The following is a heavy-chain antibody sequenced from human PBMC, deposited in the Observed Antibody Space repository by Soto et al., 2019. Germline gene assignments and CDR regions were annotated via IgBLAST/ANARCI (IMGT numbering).Heavy chain of an antibody. CDR1: GFTFSSYS. J-gene: IGHJ5*02. CDR2: ISSSSSYI. V-gene: IGHV3-21*01. CDR3: ARIFIHDSSGTLGFDP. Sequence: PGGSLRLSCAASGFTFSSYSMNWVRQAPGKGLDWVSSISSSSSYIYYADSVKGRFTISRDNAKNSLYLQMNSLRAEDTAVYYCARIFIHDSSGTLGFDPWGRGTLVTVSS. D-gene: IGHD3-22*01.